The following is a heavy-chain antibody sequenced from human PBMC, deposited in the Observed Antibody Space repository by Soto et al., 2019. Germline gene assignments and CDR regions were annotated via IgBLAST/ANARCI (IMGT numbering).Heavy chain of an antibody. D-gene: IGHD1-26*01. J-gene: IGHJ3*02. CDR2: IYPGDSDT. Sequence: GESLKISCTGSGYRFTDFWIGWVRQMPGKGLEWMGIIYPGDSDTTYGPSFEGQVTFSADRSTSTAYLEWSSLRASDTAMYYCAKTYSGDSNDAFDIWGQGTLVTVSS. CDR3: AKTYSGDSNDAFDI. V-gene: IGHV5-51*01. CDR1: GYRFTDFW.